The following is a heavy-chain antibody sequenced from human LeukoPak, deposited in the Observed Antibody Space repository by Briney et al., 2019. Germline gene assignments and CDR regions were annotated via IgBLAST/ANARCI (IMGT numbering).Heavy chain of an antibody. V-gene: IGHV1-2*02. D-gene: IGHD6-6*01. CDR2: INPNSGGT. CDR3: ARGESYSSSFDY. J-gene: IGHJ4*02. Sequence: ASVKVSCKASGYTFTGYYMHWVRQAPGQWLEWMGWINPNSGGTNYAQKFQGRVTMTRDTSISTAYMELSRLRSDDTAVYYCARGESYSSSFDYWGQGTLVTVSS. CDR1: GYTFTGYY.